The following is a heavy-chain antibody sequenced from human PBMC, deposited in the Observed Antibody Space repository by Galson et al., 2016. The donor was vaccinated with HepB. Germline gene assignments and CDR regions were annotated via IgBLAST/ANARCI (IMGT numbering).Heavy chain of an antibody. J-gene: IGHJ4*02. CDR2: IYHSGST. Sequence: SETLSLTCAVSGASISSSDWWSWVRQPPGKGLEWIGEIYHSGSTNYKPSLKSRVTISVDKSKNQFSLKLSSVTAADTAVYYCAGTYYGVMGHPDDWGQGPLVTVSS. CDR3: AGTYYGVMGHPDD. CDR1: GASISSSDW. V-gene: IGHV4-4*02. D-gene: IGHD3-16*01.